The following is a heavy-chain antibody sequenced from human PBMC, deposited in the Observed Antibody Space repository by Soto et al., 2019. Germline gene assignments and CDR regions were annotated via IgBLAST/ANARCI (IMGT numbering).Heavy chain of an antibody. Sequence: GASVKVSCKASGYTFTSYYMHWVRQAPGQGLEWMGIINPSGGSTSYAQKFQGRVTMTRDTSTSTVYMELSSLRSEDTAVYYCARDSGHYGDYVPNYYMDVWGKGTTVTVSS. V-gene: IGHV1-46*03. J-gene: IGHJ6*03. CDR1: GYTFTSYY. CDR3: ARDSGHYGDYVPNYYMDV. CDR2: INPSGGST. D-gene: IGHD4-17*01.